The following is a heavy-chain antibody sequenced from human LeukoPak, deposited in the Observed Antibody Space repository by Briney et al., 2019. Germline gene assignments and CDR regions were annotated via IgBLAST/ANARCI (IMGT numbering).Heavy chain of an antibody. Sequence: ASVKVSCKASGGTFSSYAISWVRQAPGQGLEWMGRIIPILGIANYAQKFQGRVTITADESTSTAYMELSSLRSEDTAVYYCARASYGVGASGDYWGQGTLVTVSS. D-gene: IGHD1-26*01. V-gene: IGHV1-69*04. J-gene: IGHJ4*02. CDR3: ARASYGVGASGDY. CDR2: IIPILGIA. CDR1: GGTFSSYA.